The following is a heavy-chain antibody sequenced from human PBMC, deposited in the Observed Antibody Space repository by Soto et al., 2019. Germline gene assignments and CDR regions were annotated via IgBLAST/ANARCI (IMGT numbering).Heavy chain of an antibody. V-gene: IGHV4-59*01. Sequence: QVELRESGPGLVKPSETVFLTCNVSGGSMSSYSWTWMRQSPGKGLEWLGNIFYSGNSNLNPTLRSRPTISVDTSKNKGSLTLNSVTDADTAVYYCARDSRCCGMDVWGQGTTVTVSS. CDR3: ARDSRCCGMDV. J-gene: IGHJ6*02. CDR2: IFYSGNS. CDR1: GGSMSSYS.